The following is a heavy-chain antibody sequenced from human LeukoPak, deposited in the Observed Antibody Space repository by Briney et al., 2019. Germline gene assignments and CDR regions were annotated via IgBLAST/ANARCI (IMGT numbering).Heavy chain of an antibody. CDR1: GYTFTSYY. Sequence: GASVKVSCKASGYTFTSYYMHWVRQAPGQGLEWMGIINPSGGSTSYAQKFQGRVTMTRDTSTSTVYMELSSPRSEDTAVYYCRCIAVAGTTSGFDYWGQGTLVTVSS. CDR2: INPSGGST. V-gene: IGHV1-46*01. CDR3: RCIAVAGTTSGFDY. D-gene: IGHD6-19*01. J-gene: IGHJ4*02.